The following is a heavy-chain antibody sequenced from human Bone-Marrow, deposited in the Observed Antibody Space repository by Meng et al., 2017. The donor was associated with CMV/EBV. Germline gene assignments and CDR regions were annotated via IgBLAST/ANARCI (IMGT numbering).Heavy chain of an antibody. CDR1: GGSISNYY. CDR3: SAAKETTKAVEDY. CDR2: IYYSGYT. Sequence: GSLRLSCTVSGGSISNYYRNWVRQPPGKVLEWVEYIYYSGYTKFNPSLKSRVTISVDTSKNQSSLKLNAVTPADPAVYYSSAAKETTKAVEDYWGQGTLVTVSS. V-gene: IGHV4-59*01. J-gene: IGHJ4*02. D-gene: IGHD4-17*01.